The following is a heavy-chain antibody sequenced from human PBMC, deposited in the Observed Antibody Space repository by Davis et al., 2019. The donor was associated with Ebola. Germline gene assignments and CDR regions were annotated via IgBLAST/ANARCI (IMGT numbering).Heavy chain of an antibody. CDR1: GDSVFGKNGA. J-gene: IGHJ6*04. D-gene: IGHD3-10*01. CDR2: TYYTSKWHN. Sequence: PSETLSLTCALSGDSVFGKNGAWNWIRQSPSRGLEWLGRTYYTSKWHNDYGESVKSRISINPDTSKNQFSLHLNSVTPEDTALYFCARGWLRRGLDAWGEGTAVTVSS. CDR3: ARGWLRRGLDA. V-gene: IGHV6-1*01.